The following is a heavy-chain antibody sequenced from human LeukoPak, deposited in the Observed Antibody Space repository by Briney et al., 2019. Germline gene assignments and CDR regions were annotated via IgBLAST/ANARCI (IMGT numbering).Heavy chain of an antibody. CDR3: ASLVSYDSSGSLTLMVPY. Sequence: SETLSLTCTVSGGSISSYYWSWIRQPPGKGLEWIGYIYYSGSTNYNPSLKSRVTISVDMSKNQFSLKLSSVTAADTAVYYCASLVSYDSSGSLTLMVPYWGQGTLVTVSS. V-gene: IGHV4-59*01. J-gene: IGHJ4*02. CDR1: GGSISSYY. D-gene: IGHD3-22*01. CDR2: IYYSGST.